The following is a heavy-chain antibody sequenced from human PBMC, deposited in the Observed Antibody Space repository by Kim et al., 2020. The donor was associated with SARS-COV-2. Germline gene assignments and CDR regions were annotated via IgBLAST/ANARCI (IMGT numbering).Heavy chain of an antibody. Sequence: SETLSLTCTVSGGSVSRSSYHWGWIRQSPGKGLEWIGSMYHSGSSYSNPSLRSRVTMSVDTSKNLLSLRLTPATVADTALYYFSRHRPLGFGEFDWGPGT. J-gene: IGHJ4*03. CDR1: GGSVSRSSYH. V-gene: IGHV4-39*01. CDR2: MYHSGSS. D-gene: IGHD3-10*01. CDR3: SRHRPLGFGEFD.